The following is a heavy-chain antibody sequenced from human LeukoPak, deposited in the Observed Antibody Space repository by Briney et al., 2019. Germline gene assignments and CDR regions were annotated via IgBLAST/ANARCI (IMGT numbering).Heavy chain of an antibody. V-gene: IGHV4-39*01. CDR2: IYYIGCT. Sequence: SETLSLTCTVSGGSISSSSYYWGWIRQPPGKGLEWIGNIYYIGCTYYNPSLKSRVTISVDTSKNQFSLMLTSVTAADAAVYYCARHASVSGNWPRPLDYWGQGSLVTVSS. J-gene: IGHJ4*02. CDR3: ARHASVSGNWPRPLDY. D-gene: IGHD6-19*01. CDR1: GGSISSSSYY.